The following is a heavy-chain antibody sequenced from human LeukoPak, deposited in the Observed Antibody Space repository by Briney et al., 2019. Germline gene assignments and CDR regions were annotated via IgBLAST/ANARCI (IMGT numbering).Heavy chain of an antibody. V-gene: IGHV3-30*18. CDR3: AKPGSASTVTLDY. D-gene: IGHD4-17*01. J-gene: IGHJ4*02. CDR2: ISYDGSNK. Sequence: GGSLRLSCAASGFTFSSYGMHWVRRAPGKGVEWVAVISYDGSNKYYADSVKGRFTISRDNSKNTLYLQMNSLRAEDTAVYYCAKPGSASTVTLDYWGQGTLVTVSS. CDR1: GFTFSSYG.